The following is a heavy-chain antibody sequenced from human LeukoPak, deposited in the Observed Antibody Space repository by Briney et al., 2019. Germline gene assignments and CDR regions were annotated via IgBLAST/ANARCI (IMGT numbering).Heavy chain of an antibody. CDR3: ARDYGGGDCSFDY. Sequence: ASVKVSCKASGYTFTGYYMHWVRQAPGQGVEWMGWINPNSGGTNYAQKFQGRVTMTRDTSISTAYMELSRLRSDDTAVYYCARDYGGGDCSFDYWGQGTLVTVSS. CDR1: GYTFTGYY. CDR2: INPNSGGT. D-gene: IGHD2-21*02. J-gene: IGHJ4*02. V-gene: IGHV1-2*02.